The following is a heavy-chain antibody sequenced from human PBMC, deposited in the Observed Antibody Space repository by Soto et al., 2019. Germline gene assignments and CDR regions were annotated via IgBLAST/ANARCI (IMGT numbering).Heavy chain of an antibody. CDR1: GFSFRAFG. V-gene: IGHV3-30*18. Sequence: QVQMVESGGGVVQPGGSLRLSCAASGFSFRAFGLPWVRRAPGKGLGCLAVLSNDGRNTYYADSVKGRFTISRDNSKDTLFLQMNSLRGEDTAIYYCAKVIRADSTSSNFYYYSAMDVWGQGTTVTVSS. CDR3: AKVIRADSTSSNFYYYSAMDV. D-gene: IGHD6-6*01. J-gene: IGHJ6*02. CDR2: LSNDGRNT.